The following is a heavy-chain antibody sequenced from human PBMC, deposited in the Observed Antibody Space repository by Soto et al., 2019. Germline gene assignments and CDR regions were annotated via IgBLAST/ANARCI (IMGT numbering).Heavy chain of an antibody. V-gene: IGHV4-34*01. J-gene: IGHJ6*02. CDR2: INHSGST. Sequence: SVTLSLTCAVYGGSFSCYYWSWIRQPPGKGLEWIGEINHSGSTNYNPSLKSRVTISVDTSKNQFSLKLSSVTAADTAVYYCARGLXDIVVVPAAIRNYGMDVWGQGTTVTVSS. D-gene: IGHD2-2*01. CDR1: GGSFSCYY. CDR3: ARGLXDIVVVPAAIRNYGMDV.